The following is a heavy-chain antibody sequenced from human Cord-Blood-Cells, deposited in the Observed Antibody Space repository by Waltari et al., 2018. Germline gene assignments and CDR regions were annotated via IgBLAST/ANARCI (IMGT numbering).Heavy chain of an antibody. CDR3: ARGQLWAAPDY. Sequence: QVQLPPWGAELLKPSEPLSLTCAVDGGSFSVYYWRGVRQPPGKGLEWIGEMNHRGSTNYNPSLKSRVTISVDTAKNQFSLKLSSVTAADTAVYYCARGQLWAAPDYWGQGTLVTVSS. D-gene: IGHD5-18*01. CDR1: GGSFSVYY. CDR2: MNHRGST. J-gene: IGHJ4*02. V-gene: IGHV4-34*01.